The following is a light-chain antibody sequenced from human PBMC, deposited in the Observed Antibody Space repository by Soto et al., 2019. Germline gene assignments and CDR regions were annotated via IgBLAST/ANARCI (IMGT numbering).Light chain of an antibody. CDR2: DAS. V-gene: IGKV1-5*01. CDR3: QQYNNSLWT. Sequence: DIQMSQSPSTLSASLGDRVTITCRASQSISSWLAWYQQKPGKAPKLLIYDASSLESGVPSRFSGSGSGTDFTLTISRLEPEDFAVYYSQQYNNSLWTFGQGTKVDIK. J-gene: IGKJ1*01. CDR1: QSISSW.